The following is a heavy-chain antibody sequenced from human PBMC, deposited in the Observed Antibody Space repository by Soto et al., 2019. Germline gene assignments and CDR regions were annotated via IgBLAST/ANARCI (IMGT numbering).Heavy chain of an antibody. J-gene: IGHJ3*02. CDR1: RFTFSSYT. CDR3: ARDFDSSGYYGPVGAFYI. Sequence: EVQLVESGGGLVKPGGSLRLSCSASRFTFSSYTMNWVRQAPGKGLEWVSSISSSTTYIYYADSVKGRFTISRDNAKNSLYLQVNSLRAEDTAVYYWARDFDSSGYYGPVGAFYIWGQGTMVTPSS. D-gene: IGHD3-22*01. CDR2: ISSSTTYI. V-gene: IGHV3-21*03.